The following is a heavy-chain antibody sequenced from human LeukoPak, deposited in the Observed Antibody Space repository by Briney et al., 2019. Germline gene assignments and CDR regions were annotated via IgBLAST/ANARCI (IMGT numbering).Heavy chain of an antibody. Sequence: PGGSLRLSCAASGFTFSSYGMHWVRQAPGKGLEWVAVIWYDGNNEYYADSVKGRSTISRDNSKNTLYLQMNSLRAEDTAVYYCARHGDTTMVVTNFDYWGQGTLVTVSS. CDR1: GFTFSSYG. CDR3: ARHGDTTMVVTNFDY. V-gene: IGHV3-33*01. J-gene: IGHJ4*02. CDR2: IWYDGNNE. D-gene: IGHD5-18*01.